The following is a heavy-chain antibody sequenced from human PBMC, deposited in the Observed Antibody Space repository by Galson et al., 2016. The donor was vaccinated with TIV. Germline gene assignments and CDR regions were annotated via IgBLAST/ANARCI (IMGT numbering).Heavy chain of an antibody. D-gene: IGHD5-18*01. Sequence: SVKVSCKASGYKFTAYYLYRVRQAPGQGLEWVGGFIPLFGTANYAQKFQGRVTISADESTSALYMEVRSLRSEDTAVYYCAKDRNTAMDTYHYYYGMDVWGQGTTVIVSS. J-gene: IGHJ6*02. CDR1: GYKFTAYY. CDR3: AKDRNTAMDTYHYYYGMDV. CDR2: FIPLFGTA. V-gene: IGHV1-69*13.